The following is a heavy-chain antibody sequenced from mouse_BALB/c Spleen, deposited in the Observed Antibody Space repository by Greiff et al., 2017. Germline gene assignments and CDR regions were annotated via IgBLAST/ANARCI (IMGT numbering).Heavy chain of an antibody. CDR3: ARSPIHYYGGYAMDY. V-gene: IGHV1-67*01. CDR2: ISTYYGNT. Sequence: QVQLQQSGPELVRPGVSVKISCKGSSYTFTDYAMHWVKQSHAKSLEWIGVISTYYGNTNYNQKFKGKATMTVDKSSSTAYMELARLTSEDSAVYYCARSPIHYYGGYAMDYWGQGTSVTVSS. D-gene: IGHD1-2*01. J-gene: IGHJ4*01. CDR1: SYTFTDYA.